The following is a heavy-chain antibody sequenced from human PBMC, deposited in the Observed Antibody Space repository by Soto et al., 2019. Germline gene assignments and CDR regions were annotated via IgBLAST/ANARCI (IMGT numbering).Heavy chain of an antibody. CDR1: GFTFSSYA. CDR3: AKSLSVVYSGYTNWFDP. J-gene: IGHJ5*02. Sequence: GGSLRLSCAASGFTFSSYAMSWVRQAPGKGLEWVSAISGSGGSTYYADSVKGRFTISRDNSKNTLYLQMNSLRAEDTAVYYCAKSLSVVYSGYTNWFDPWGQGTLVTVSS. CDR2: ISGSGGST. V-gene: IGHV3-23*01. D-gene: IGHD5-12*01.